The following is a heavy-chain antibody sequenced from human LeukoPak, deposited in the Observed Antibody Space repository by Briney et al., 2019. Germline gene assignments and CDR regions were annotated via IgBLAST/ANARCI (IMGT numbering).Heavy chain of an antibody. CDR1: GYTFTSYG. CDR2: ISAYNGNT. V-gene: IGHV1-18*01. J-gene: IGHJ4*02. Sequence: ASVKVSCKASGYTFTSYGISWVRQAPGQGLEWMGWISAYNGNTNYAQKLQGRVTMTTDTSTSTAYMELGSLRSDDTAVYYCARDRPYGSGSYYMPPFDYWGQGTLVTVSS. CDR3: ARDRPYGSGSYYMPPFDY. D-gene: IGHD3-10*01.